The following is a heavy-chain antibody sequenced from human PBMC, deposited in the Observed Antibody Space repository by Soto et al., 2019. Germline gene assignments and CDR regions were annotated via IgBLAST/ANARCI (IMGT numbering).Heavy chain of an antibody. D-gene: IGHD2-15*01. CDR2: INPNSGGT. J-gene: IGHJ6*02. CDR1: GYTFPGSY. CDR3: ARGDCSGGSCYHGYYYYYGMDV. Sequence: ASVKVSCRASGYTFPGSYIDWVRQAPGQGLEWMGWINPNSGGTNYAQKFQGWVTMTRDTSISTAYMELSRLRSDDTAVYYCARGDCSGGSCYHGYYYYYGMDVWGQGTTVTVSS. V-gene: IGHV1-2*04.